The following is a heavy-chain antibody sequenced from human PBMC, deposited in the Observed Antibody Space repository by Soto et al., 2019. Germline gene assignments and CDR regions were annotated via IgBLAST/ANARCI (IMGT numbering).Heavy chain of an antibody. J-gene: IGHJ5*02. Sequence: SETLSLTCTVSGGSISSYYWSWIRQPPGKGLEWIGYIYYSGSTNYNPSLKSRVTISVDTSKNQFSLKLSSVTAADTAVYYCARMVVPAAMSWWFDPWGQGTLVTVSS. D-gene: IGHD2-2*01. CDR1: GGSISSYY. CDR3: ARMVVPAAMSWWFDP. CDR2: IYYSGST. V-gene: IGHV4-59*01.